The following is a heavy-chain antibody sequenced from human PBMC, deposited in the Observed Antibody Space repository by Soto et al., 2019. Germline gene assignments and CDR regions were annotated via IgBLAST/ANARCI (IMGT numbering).Heavy chain of an antibody. CDR1: EFTFSSYA. Sequence: EVQVLESGGGLVQPGGSLRLSCAASEFTFSSYAMSWVRQAPGKGLEWVSTISCSGGGTYYADSVKGRFTISRDNSKNTLYLLMNRLRVEDTAVYYCAKGSGYRNYFDYLGQGTLVTVSS. J-gene: IGHJ4*02. V-gene: IGHV3-23*01. CDR3: AKGSGYRNYFDY. D-gene: IGHD3-22*01. CDR2: ISCSGGGT.